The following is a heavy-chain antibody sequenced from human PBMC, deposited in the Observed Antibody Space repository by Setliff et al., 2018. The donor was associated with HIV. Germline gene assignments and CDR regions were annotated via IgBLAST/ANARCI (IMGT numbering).Heavy chain of an antibody. CDR1: GYTFTSYD. Sequence: ASVKVSCKASGYTFTSYDINWVRQATGQGLEWMGWMNPNSGNTGYAQKFQGRGTMTRNTSISTAYMELRSLRSEDTAVYYCARGSSWYWGYYYGMDVWGQGTTVTVSS. J-gene: IGHJ6*02. CDR3: ARGSSWYWGYYYGMDV. V-gene: IGHV1-8*02. CDR2: MNPNSGNT. D-gene: IGHD6-13*01.